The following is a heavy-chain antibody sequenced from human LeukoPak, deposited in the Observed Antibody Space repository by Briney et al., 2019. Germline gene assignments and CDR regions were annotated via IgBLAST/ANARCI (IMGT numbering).Heavy chain of an antibody. CDR3: ARHYPVAGFDY. J-gene: IGHJ4*02. CDR2: IYYSGSN. Sequence: SETLSLTCNVSGDSISSYYWSWIRQTPGKGLEWIGYIYYSGSNNYHPSLKGRVTISVDTSKEQLSLKLSSVTAADTAVYYCARHYPVAGFDYWGRGILVTVSS. V-gene: IGHV4-59*01. CDR1: GDSISSYY. D-gene: IGHD6-19*01.